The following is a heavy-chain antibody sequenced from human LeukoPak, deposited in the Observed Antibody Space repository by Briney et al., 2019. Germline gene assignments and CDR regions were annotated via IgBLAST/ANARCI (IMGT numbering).Heavy chain of an antibody. J-gene: IGHJ4*02. Sequence: SETLSLTCTVSGASISSLYWSWIRQPPGRGLEWIGFISNSGSPTYNPSLNSRVTITLDTSKNQFSLKVNYVTAADTAVYYCASESRQLGNWGQGTLVTVSS. CDR3: ASESRQLGN. CDR1: GASISSLY. D-gene: IGHD1-1*01. V-gene: IGHV4-59*01. CDR2: ISNSGSP.